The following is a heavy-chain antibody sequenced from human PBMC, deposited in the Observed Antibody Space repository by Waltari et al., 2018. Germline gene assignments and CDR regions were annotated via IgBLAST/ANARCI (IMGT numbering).Heavy chain of an antibody. CDR2: VKTKTEGETT. V-gene: IGHV3-15*01. CDR3: VTPGPGNYISVGNY. Sequence: EVQLVESGGGLVKPGGSLRLSCAASGFTFNNAWMAWVRQAPGTRLEGFGRVKTKTEGETTDYTAPVKGIFTVSRDESINTLYLQMNSLKTEDTALYYCVTPGPGNYISVGNYWGQGTLVTVSS. J-gene: IGHJ4*02. D-gene: IGHD1-7*01. CDR1: GFTFNNAW.